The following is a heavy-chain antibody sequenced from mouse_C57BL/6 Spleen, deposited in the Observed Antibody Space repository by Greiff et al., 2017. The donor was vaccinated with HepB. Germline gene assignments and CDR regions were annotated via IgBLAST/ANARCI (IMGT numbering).Heavy chain of an antibody. CDR2: ISSGSDYN. D-gene: IGHD1-1*01. CDR3: TSPTTVVATECAMDY. J-gene: IGHJ4*01. Sequence: EVKLVESGEGLVKPGGSLKLSCAVSGFTFSSYAMSWFRQTPEKRMEWVAYISSGSDYNYYADTVKGRFNISRDNARNTLYLQMSSLKSEYTAMNYCTSPTTVVATECAMDYWGQGTSVTVSS. CDR1: GFTFSSYA. V-gene: IGHV5-9-1*02.